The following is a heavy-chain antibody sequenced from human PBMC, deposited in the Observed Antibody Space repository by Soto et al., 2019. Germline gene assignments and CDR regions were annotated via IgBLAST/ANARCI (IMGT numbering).Heavy chain of an antibody. CDR2: IATYNTNR. CDR3: ARVLRGVVNWFDP. Sequence: HLVQSGPEVKKPGASVTVSCKTSGDTFTNFGLSWVRQAPGQGLEWMGWIATYNTNRNYAQEFQGRLTLTADTAASTAYVELKSLGYDDTAVYYCARVLRGVVNWFDPWGQGTLVTVSS. V-gene: IGHV1-18*01. J-gene: IGHJ5*02. CDR1: GDTFTNFG. D-gene: IGHD3-10*01.